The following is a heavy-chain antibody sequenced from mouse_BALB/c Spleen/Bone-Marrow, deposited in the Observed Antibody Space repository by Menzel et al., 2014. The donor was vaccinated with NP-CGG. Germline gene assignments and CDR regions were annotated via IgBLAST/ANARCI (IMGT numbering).Heavy chain of an antibody. CDR3: ARNGNFYAMDY. D-gene: IGHD2-1*01. J-gene: IGHJ4*01. CDR1: GFSLTSYG. V-gene: IGHV2-6-1*01. CDR2: IWSDGST. Sequence: VQLQQSGPGLVAPSQSLSITCTISGFSLTSYGVHWVRQPPGKGLEWLVVIWSDGSTTYNSALKSRLSISKDNSKSQVFLKMDSLQTDDTAMYYCARNGNFYAMDYWGQGTSVTVSS.